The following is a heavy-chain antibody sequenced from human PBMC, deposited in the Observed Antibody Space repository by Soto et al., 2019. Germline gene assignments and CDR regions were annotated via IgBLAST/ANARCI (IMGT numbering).Heavy chain of an antibody. D-gene: IGHD6-19*01. V-gene: IGHV1-18*01. CDR1: GYTFTSYG. CDR2: ISAYNGNT. J-gene: IGHJ4*02. CDR3: ARDIAVGLVDY. Sequence: QVQLVQSGAEVKKPGASVKVSCKASGYTFTSYGISWVRQAPGQGLEWMGWISAYNGNTKYAQKLQGRVTMTTDTPTSTAYMELRSRRSDETAVYYCARDIAVGLVDYWGQGSLVTVSS.